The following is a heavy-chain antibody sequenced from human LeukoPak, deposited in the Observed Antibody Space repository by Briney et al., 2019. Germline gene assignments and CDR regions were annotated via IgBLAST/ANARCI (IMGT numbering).Heavy chain of an antibody. J-gene: IGHJ3*02. CDR1: GFTFSSYG. D-gene: IGHD5-12*01. CDR3: AKLCVATEAFDI. V-gene: IGHV3-30*18. Sequence: GGSLRLSCAASGFTFSSYGMHWVRQAPGKGLKWVAVISYDGSNKYYADSVKGRFTISRDNSKNTLYLQMNSLRAEDTAVYYCAKLCVATEAFDIWGQGTMVTVSS. CDR2: ISYDGSNK.